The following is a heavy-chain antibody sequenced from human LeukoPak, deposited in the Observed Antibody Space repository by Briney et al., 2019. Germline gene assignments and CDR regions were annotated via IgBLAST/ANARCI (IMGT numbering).Heavy chain of an antibody. CDR2: IKKDGSEK. Sequence: GGSLRLSCAASGFTFSTYWMSWVRQAPGKGLEWVANIKKDGSEKYYVDSVKGRFTISRDNAKNSLYLQMHSLRVEDTAVYYCEGSAGYWGQGTLVTVSS. CDR1: GFTFSTYW. V-gene: IGHV3-7*01. CDR3: EGSAGY. D-gene: IGHD6-19*01. J-gene: IGHJ4*02.